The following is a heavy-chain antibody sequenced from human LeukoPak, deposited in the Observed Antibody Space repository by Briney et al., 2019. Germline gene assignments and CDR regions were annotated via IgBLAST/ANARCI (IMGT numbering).Heavy chain of an antibody. J-gene: IGHJ4*02. V-gene: IGHV3-66*01. Sequence: GGSLRLSCAAFGFIVRSNHINWVRQAPGMGLEWVSITYSGETTYYADSVRGRFIISRDDSKNTLSLEMNDLRVEDTAVYYCARERPDSRNLDSWGRGALVTVSS. CDR2: TYSGETT. D-gene: IGHD1-14*01. CDR1: GFIVRSNH. CDR3: ARERPDSRNLDS.